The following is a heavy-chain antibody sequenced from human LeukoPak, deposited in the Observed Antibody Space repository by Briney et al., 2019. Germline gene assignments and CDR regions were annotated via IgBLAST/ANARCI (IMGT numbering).Heavy chain of an antibody. V-gene: IGHV3-74*01. J-gene: IGHJ3*02. D-gene: IGHD3-10*01. CDR3: AKGYYGSGRKDAFDI. Sequence: GGSLRLSCAASGFTFSSYWMHWVRQAPGKGLVWVSRINSDGSSTSYADSVKGRFTIPRDNSKNTLYLQMNSLRAEDTAVYYCAKGYYGSGRKDAFDIWGQGTMVTVSS. CDR1: GFTFSSYW. CDR2: INSDGSST.